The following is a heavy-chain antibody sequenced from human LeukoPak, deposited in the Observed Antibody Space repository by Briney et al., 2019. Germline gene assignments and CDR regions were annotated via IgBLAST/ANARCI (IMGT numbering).Heavy chain of an antibody. CDR2: ISAYNGNT. CDR3: ARGGYSYGYGVDYYYYMDV. Sequence: ASVKVSCKASGYTFTSYGISWVRQAPGQGLEWMGWISAYNGNTNYAQKFQGRVTMTRDTSTSTVYMELSSLRSEDTAVYYCARGGYSYGYGVDYYYYMDVWGKGTTVTISS. J-gene: IGHJ6*03. D-gene: IGHD5-18*01. V-gene: IGHV1-18*01. CDR1: GYTFTSYG.